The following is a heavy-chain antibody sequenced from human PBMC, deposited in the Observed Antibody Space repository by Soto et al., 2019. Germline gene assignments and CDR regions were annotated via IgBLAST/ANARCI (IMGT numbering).Heavy chain of an antibody. CDR3: ARAAAGPNWFDP. J-gene: IGHJ5*02. CDR1: GFTFSNYW. D-gene: IGHD6-13*01. V-gene: IGHV3-74*01. CDR2: INTDGSIT. Sequence: GGSLRLSCAASGFTFSNYWMHWVRQAPGKGLVWVSRINTDGSITTYADSVKGRFTISRDNAKNTLSLQMNSLRAEDTAVYYCARAAAGPNWFDPWGQGTLVTVSS.